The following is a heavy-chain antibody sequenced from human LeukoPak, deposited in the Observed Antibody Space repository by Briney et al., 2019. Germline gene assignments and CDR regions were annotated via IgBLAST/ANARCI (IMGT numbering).Heavy chain of an antibody. CDR2: IYYSGST. CDR3: ARIDDYSNVYYYYYMDV. CDR1: GGSISSSSYY. J-gene: IGHJ6*03. D-gene: IGHD4-11*01. V-gene: IGHV4-39*07. Sequence: SETLSLTSTVSGGSISSSSYYWGWIRQPPGKELEWIGSIYYSGSTYYNPSLKSRVIISVDTSKNQFSLKLSSVTAADTAVYYCARIDDYSNVYYYYYMDVWGKGTTVTVSS.